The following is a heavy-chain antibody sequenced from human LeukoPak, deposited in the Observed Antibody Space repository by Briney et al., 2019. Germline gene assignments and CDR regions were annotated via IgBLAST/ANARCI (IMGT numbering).Heavy chain of an antibody. CDR3: ARGPRRSIAVAGTDYYGMDV. D-gene: IGHD6-19*01. V-gene: IGHV3-21*01. J-gene: IGHJ6*02. Sequence: GGSLRLSCAASGFTFSSYSMNWDRQAPGKGLEWVSSISSSSSYIYYADSVKGRFTISRDNAKNSLYLQMNSLRAEDTAVYYCARGPRRSIAVAGTDYYGMDVWGQGTTVTVSS. CDR2: ISSSSSYI. CDR1: GFTFSSYS.